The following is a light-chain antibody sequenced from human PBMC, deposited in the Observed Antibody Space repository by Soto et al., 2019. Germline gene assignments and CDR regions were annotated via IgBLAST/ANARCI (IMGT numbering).Light chain of an antibody. CDR1: SSDVGDYKS. V-gene: IGLV2-14*01. J-gene: IGLJ1*01. CDR3: SSYTSSSTLV. CDR2: DVF. Sequence: QSALTQPASVSGSPGQSIAISCSGTSSDVGDYKSVSWYQHHPGKVPKLLIYDVFNRPSGVSNRFSGSRSDNTASLTISGLQAEDEADYYCSSYTSSSTLVFGPGTKLTVL.